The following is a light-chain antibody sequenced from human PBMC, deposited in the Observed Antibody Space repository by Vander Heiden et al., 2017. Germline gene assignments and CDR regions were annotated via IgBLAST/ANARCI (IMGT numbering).Light chain of an antibody. CDR2: ASS. CDR1: QTVTKF. Sequence: DIQMAQSPSSLSASVGDRVTITCRSSQTVTKFLNWYQHKPGKAPKLLIYASSNLQSGVPSRFSGSGSGTDFTLTISRLQPEDSATYYCQQSDSAPLTFGGGTKVEI. V-gene: IGKV1-39*01. CDR3: QQSDSAPLT. J-gene: IGKJ4*02.